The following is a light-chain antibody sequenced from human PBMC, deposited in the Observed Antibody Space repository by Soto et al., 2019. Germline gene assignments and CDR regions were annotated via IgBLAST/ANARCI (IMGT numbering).Light chain of an antibody. CDR2: KAS. CDR3: LQYDNDSWT. V-gene: IGKV1-5*03. CDR1: QSISSW. J-gene: IGKJ1*01. Sequence: GDRVIITCRASQSISSWLAWYQQKPGKAPNRLIYKASTLKSGVPSRFSGSGSGTEFTLTISSLQPDDFATYYCLQYDNDSWTFGQGTKVEIK.